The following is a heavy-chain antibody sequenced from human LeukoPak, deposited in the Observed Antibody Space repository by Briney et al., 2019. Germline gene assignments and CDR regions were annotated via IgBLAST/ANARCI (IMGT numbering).Heavy chain of an antibody. J-gene: IGHJ4*02. CDR2: ISADNGNT. Sequence: ASVKVSCKASGYTFSNYGISWVRQAPGQGLEWMGWISADNGNTKYAQTFQGRVTMTTDTSTNTAYMELRSLRSDDTAVYYCARVEMATIGVVLLIDYWGRGTLVTVSS. CDR1: GYTFSNYG. V-gene: IGHV1-18*01. D-gene: IGHD5-24*01. CDR3: ARVEMATIGVVLLIDY.